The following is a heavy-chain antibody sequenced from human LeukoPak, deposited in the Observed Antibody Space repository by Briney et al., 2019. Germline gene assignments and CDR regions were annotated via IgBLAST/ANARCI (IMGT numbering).Heavy chain of an antibody. V-gene: IGHV4-59*01. CDR2: IYYSGST. CDR3: ARDRGFSSEQWLVD. CDR1: GGSISSYY. Sequence: SETLSLTCTVSGGSISSYYWSWIRQPPGKGLEWIGYIYYSGSTNYNPSLKSRVTISVDTSKNQFSLKLSSVTAADTAVYYCARDRGFSSEQWLVDWGQGTLVTVSS. J-gene: IGHJ4*02. D-gene: IGHD6-19*01.